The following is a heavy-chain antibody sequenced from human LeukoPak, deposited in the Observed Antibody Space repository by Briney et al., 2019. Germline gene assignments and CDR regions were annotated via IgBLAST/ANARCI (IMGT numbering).Heavy chain of an antibody. CDR2: IHYSGST. CDR1: GGSISTYY. D-gene: IGHD2-15*01. J-gene: IGHJ4*02. CDR3: ARGQYCSGGSCYSGYYFDY. Sequence: SETLSLTCTVSGGSISTYYWNWIRQPPGKGLEWIGYIHYSGSTKYNPSLKSRVTISVDTSKNQFSLKLSSVTAADTAVYYCARGQYCSGGSCYSGYYFDYWGQGTLVTVSS. V-gene: IGHV4-59*01.